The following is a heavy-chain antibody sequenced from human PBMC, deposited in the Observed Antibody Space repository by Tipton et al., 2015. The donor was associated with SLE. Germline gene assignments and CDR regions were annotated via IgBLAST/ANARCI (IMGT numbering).Heavy chain of an antibody. CDR1: GFTFSSYA. V-gene: IGHV3-30-3*01. CDR3: ARVGMITFGVYAKDAFDI. D-gene: IGHD3-16*01. CDR2: ISYDGSNK. J-gene: IGHJ3*02. Sequence: SLRLSCAASGFTFSSYAMHWVRQAPGKGLEWVAVISYDGSNKYYADSVKGQFTISRDNSKNTLYLQMNSLRAEDTAVYYCARVGMITFGVYAKDAFDIWGQGTMVTVSS.